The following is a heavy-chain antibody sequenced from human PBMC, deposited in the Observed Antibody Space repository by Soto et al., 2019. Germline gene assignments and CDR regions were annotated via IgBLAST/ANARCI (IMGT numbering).Heavy chain of an antibody. D-gene: IGHD4-17*01. Sequence: ASVKVSCKASGYTFTGYFMHWVRQAPGQGLEWMGWINPNSGGTSYAQKFQGRVTMTRDTSISTAYMELTRLRSDDTAVYYCARDYGDYDNWFDPWGQGTLVTVSS. V-gene: IGHV1-2*02. CDR3: ARDYGDYDNWFDP. CDR1: GYTFTGYF. CDR2: INPNSGGT. J-gene: IGHJ5*02.